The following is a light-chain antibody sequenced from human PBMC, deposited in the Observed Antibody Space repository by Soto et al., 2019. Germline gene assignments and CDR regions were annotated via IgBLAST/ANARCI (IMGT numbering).Light chain of an antibody. CDR2: AAS. J-gene: IGKJ4*01. V-gene: IGKV1-39*01. CDR3: QQTYSTPLT. CDR1: QSISNF. Sequence: DIQMTQSPSSLSASVGDRVTITCRASQSISNFLNWYQQKPGKAPKLLLYAASSLQSGVPSRFSGSGSATDFTLTIISLQPEDFATYYCQQTYSTPLTFGGGTKVEIK.